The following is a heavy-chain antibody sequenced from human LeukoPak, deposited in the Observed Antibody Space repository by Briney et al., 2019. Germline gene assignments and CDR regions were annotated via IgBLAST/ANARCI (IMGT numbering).Heavy chain of an antibody. J-gene: IGHJ5*02. Sequence: ASVKVSCKASGFTFSTYGFTWVRQAPGQGLEWMGWISAYNGNTDYAQKFQDRVTMTTDTSTSTAYMELRSLRSDDTAVYYCARDREGYQLQHSAWFDPWGQGTLVIVSS. D-gene: IGHD4-23*01. V-gene: IGHV1-18*01. CDR2: ISAYNGNT. CDR3: ARDREGYQLQHSAWFDP. CDR1: GFTFSTYG.